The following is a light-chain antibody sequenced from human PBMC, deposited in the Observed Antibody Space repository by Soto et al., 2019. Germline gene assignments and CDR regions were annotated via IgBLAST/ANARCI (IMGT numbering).Light chain of an antibody. CDR3: HVWDSSSDHPLWV. V-gene: IGLV3-21*04. CDR2: YDS. CDR1: NIGSKS. Sequence: SYELTQPPSVSVAPGKTARITCGGNNIGSKSVHWYQQKPGQAPVLVIYYDSDRPSGIPERFSGSNSGNTATLTISRVEAGDEADYYCHVWDSSSDHPLWVFGGGTKPTVL. J-gene: IGLJ3*02.